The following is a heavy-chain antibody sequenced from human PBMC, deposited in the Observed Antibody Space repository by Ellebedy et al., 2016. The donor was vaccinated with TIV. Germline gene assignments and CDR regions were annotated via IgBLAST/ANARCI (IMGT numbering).Heavy chain of an antibody. CDR2: ISYSGDLM. CDR1: GFTFSGYY. Sequence: PGGSLRLSCAASGFTFSGYYMSWFRQAPGKGPAWVSYISYSGDLMYYADSVKGRFTTSRDNAGNSLYLQMNSLRAEDTAVYYCARLGVIAAAGASDYWGQGTLVIVSS. V-gene: IGHV3-11*01. D-gene: IGHD6-13*01. J-gene: IGHJ4*02. CDR3: ARLGVIAAAGASDY.